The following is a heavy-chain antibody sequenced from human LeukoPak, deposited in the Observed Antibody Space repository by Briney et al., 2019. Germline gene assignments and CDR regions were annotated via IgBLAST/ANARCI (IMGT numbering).Heavy chain of an antibody. CDR2: ISSSSSYI. CDR3: ARGQYSSGWYYSILGRDRNWFDP. CDR1: GFTFSSYS. V-gene: IGHV3-21*01. D-gene: IGHD6-19*01. J-gene: IGHJ5*02. Sequence: GGSLRLSCAASGFTFSSYSMNWVRQAPGKGLEWVSSISSSSSYIYYADSVKGRFTISRDNAKNSLYLQMNSLRAEDTAVYYCARGQYSSGWYYSILGRDRNWFDPWGQGTLVTVSS.